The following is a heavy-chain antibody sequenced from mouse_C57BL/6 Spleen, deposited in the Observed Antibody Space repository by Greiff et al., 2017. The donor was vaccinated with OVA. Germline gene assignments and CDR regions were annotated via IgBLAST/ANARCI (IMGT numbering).Heavy chain of an antibody. Sequence: VQLQQSGPELVKPGASVKIPCKASGYTFTDYNMDWVKQSHGKSLEWIGDINPNNGGTIYNQKFKGKATLTVDKSSSTAYMELRSLTSEDTAVYYCAREWYYGSSLYAMDYWGQGTSVTVSS. CDR3: AREWYYGSSLYAMDY. V-gene: IGHV1-18*01. J-gene: IGHJ4*01. CDR1: GYTFTDYN. D-gene: IGHD1-1*01. CDR2: INPNNGGT.